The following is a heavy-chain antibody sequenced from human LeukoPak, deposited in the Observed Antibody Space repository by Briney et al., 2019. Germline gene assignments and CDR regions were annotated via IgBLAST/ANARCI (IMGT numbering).Heavy chain of an antibody. J-gene: IGHJ6*03. V-gene: IGHV1-8*01. D-gene: IGHD3-22*01. Sequence: ASVKVSCKASGYTFTSYDINWVRQATGQGLEWMGWMNPNSGNTGYAQKFQGRVTMTRNTSISTAYMELSSLRSEDAAVYYCARGVSYYHDSSGYYFGDYYYYYMDVWGKGTTVTVSS. CDR2: MNPNSGNT. CDR3: ARGVSYYHDSSGYYFGDYYYYYMDV. CDR1: GYTFTSYD.